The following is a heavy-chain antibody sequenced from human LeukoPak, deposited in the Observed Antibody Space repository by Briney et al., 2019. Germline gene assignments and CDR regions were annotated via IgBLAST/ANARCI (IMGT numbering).Heavy chain of an antibody. CDR2: INGDGSST. CDR3: ARDVAVAGTGLLRDY. CDR1: GFTFSSSW. V-gene: IGHV3-74*01. Sequence: PGGSLRLSCAASGFTFSSSWMHWVRQAPGKGLVWVSRINGDGSSTSYADSVKGRFTISRDNAKNTLYLQMNSLRAEDTAVYYCARDVAVAGTGLLRDYWGQGTLVTVSS. D-gene: IGHD6-19*01. J-gene: IGHJ4*02.